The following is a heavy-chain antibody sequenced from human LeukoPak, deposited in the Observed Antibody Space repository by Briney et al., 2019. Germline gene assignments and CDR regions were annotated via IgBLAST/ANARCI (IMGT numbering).Heavy chain of an antibody. CDR1: GGSISSYY. Sequence: SETLSLTCTVSGGSISSYYWNWIRQPARKGLEWIGRIYTSGSTYYNPSLESRVTLSVDESKNQFSLNETTGPGGDTAVYYCAIYTSSGSYFDYWGQGTLVTVSS. V-gene: IGHV4-4*07. CDR3: AIYTSSGSYFDY. J-gene: IGHJ4*02. CDR2: IYTSGST. D-gene: IGHD1-26*01.